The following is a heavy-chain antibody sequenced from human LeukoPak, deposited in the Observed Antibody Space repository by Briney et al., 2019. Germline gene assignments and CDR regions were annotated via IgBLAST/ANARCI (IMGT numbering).Heavy chain of an antibody. J-gene: IGHJ4*02. CDR3: ARDRATY. CDR2: VKQDGSET. CDR1: GYTFSTYW. Sequence: GGSLRLSCAASGYTFSTYWMSWVRQAPGKGLEWVASVKQDGSETYYVDSVKGRFTISRDNAKNSLYLQMNSLRAEDTAVYYCARDRATYWGQGTLVTVSS. V-gene: IGHV3-7*01.